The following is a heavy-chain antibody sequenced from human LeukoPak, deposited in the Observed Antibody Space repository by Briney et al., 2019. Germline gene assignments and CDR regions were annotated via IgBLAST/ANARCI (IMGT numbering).Heavy chain of an antibody. CDR3: SKRGAYYFDY. J-gene: IGHJ4*02. V-gene: IGHV3-23*01. CDR2: ISGSGGGT. Sequence: GGSLRFSCAASGLTFSTYAMSWVRQAPGKGLEWVSSISGSGGGTYYADSVKGRFTISRDNSKNSLFLQMNNLRAEDTAVYYCSKRGAYYFDYWGQGTLVTVSS. D-gene: IGHD1-26*01. CDR1: GLTFSTYA.